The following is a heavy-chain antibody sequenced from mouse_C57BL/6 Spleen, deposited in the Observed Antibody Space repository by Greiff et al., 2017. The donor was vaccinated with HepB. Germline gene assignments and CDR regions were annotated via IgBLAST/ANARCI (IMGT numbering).Heavy chain of an antibody. CDR2: ISDGGSYT. J-gene: IGHJ2*01. CDR1: GFTFSSYA. Sequence: EVHLVESGGGLVKPGGSLKLSCAASGFTFSSYAMSWVRQTPEKRLEWVATISDGGSYTYYPDNVKGRFTISRDNAKNNLYLQMSHLKSEDTAMYYCARDGSNSYFDYWGQGTTLTVSS. D-gene: IGHD1-1*01. V-gene: IGHV5-4*01. CDR3: ARDGSNSYFDY.